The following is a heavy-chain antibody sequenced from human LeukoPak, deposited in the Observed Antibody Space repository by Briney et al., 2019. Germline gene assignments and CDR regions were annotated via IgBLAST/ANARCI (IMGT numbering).Heavy chain of an antibody. CDR2: MKQDGSEK. D-gene: IGHD2/OR15-2a*01. CDR1: GFTFSSYW. Sequence: GGSLRLSCVASGFTFSSYWMSWVRQAPGKGLEWVANMKQDGSEKCYVDSVKGRLTVSRDNAKKSLYLQMNSLRAEDTAVYHCARDWHHSNSRDYAFDIWGQGTMVTVSS. V-gene: IGHV3-7*01. CDR3: ARDWHHSNSRDYAFDI. J-gene: IGHJ3*02.